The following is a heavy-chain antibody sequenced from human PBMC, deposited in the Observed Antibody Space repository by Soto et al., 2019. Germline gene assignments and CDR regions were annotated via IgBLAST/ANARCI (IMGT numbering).Heavy chain of an antibody. CDR1: GGSFRGYY. CDR2: INHSGST. J-gene: IGHJ5*02. V-gene: IGHV4-34*01. CDR3: ARGGDVRVLRYFDWLLPSFWFDP. Sequence: ETLSLTCAVYGGSFRGYYCSWIRQPPGKGLEWIGEINHSGSTNYNPSLKSRVTISVDTSKNQFSLKLSSVTAADTAVYYCARGGDVRVLRYFDWLLPSFWFDPWGQGTLVTVSS. D-gene: IGHD3-9*01.